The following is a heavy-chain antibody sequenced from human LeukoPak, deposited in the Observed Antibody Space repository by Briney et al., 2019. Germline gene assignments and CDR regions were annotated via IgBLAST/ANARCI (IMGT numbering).Heavy chain of an antibody. CDR2: MNPNSGNT. D-gene: IGHD1-26*01. CDR3: ARRVGGSYSGQYFQH. CDR1: GYTFTSYD. J-gene: IGHJ1*01. V-gene: IGHV1-8*01. Sequence: GESLKISCKGSGYTFTSYDINWVRQATGQGLEWMGWMNPNSGNTGYAQKFQGRVTMTRNTSISTAYMELSSLRSEDTAVYYCARRVGGSYSGQYFQHWGQGTLVTVSS.